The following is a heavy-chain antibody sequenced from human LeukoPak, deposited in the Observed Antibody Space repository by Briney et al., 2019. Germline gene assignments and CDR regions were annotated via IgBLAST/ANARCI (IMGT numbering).Heavy chain of an antibody. CDR3: ARAVSYEWVVDYYYYMDV. CDR2: INHSGST. J-gene: IGHJ6*03. Sequence: SETLSLTCAVYGGSFSGYYWSWIRQPPGKGLEWIGEINHSGSTNYNPSLKSRVTISVDTSKNQFSLKLSSVTAADTAVYYCARAVSYEWVVDYYYYMDVWGKGTTVTVSS. D-gene: IGHD5-18*01. CDR1: GGSFSGYY. V-gene: IGHV4-34*01.